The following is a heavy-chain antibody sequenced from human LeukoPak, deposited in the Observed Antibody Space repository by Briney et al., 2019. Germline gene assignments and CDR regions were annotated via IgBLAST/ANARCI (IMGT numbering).Heavy chain of an antibody. V-gene: IGHV3-23*01. Sequence: GGSLRLSCAASGFTFSSYAMSWVREAPGKGLEWISGISGSGGSTYYADSVKGRFTISRDNSKNTLYLQMNSLRVEDTAVYYCANDDYYDSSGQLDAFDIWGQGTMVTVSS. J-gene: IGHJ3*02. CDR1: GFTFSSYA. CDR3: ANDDYYDSSGQLDAFDI. CDR2: ISGSGGST. D-gene: IGHD3-22*01.